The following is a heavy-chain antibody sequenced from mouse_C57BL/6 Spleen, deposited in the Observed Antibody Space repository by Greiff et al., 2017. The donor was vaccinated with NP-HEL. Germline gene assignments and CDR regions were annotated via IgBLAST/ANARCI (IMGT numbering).Heavy chain of an antibody. CDR2: INPYNGGT. V-gene: IGHV1-19*01. CDR3: AGGPRHYGSSYGYFDV. J-gene: IGHJ1*03. Sequence: VQLQQSGPVLVKPGASVKMSCKASGYTFTDYYMNWVKQSHGKSLEWIGVINPYNGGTSYNQKFKGKATLTVDKSSSTAYMELNSLTSEDSAVCYWAGGPRHYGSSYGYFDVWGTGTTVTVSS. D-gene: IGHD1-1*01. CDR1: GYTFTDYY.